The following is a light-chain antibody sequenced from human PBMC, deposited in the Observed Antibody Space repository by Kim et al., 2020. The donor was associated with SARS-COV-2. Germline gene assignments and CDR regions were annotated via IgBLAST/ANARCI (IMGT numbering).Light chain of an antibody. J-gene: IGKJ1*01. CDR1: QSVRSNY. Sequence: EIVLTQSPGTLSLSPGERATLSCRASQSVRSNYLAWFQQKPGQAPRLLIYTASTRATGISDRFSGSGSATDFTLTISRLEPEDSAVYYCQQYGDTPRTFGRGNRVDIK. CDR2: TAS. V-gene: IGKV3-20*01. CDR3: QQYGDTPRT.